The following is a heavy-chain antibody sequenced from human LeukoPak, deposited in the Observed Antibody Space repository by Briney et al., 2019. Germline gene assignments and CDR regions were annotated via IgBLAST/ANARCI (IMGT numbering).Heavy chain of an antibody. Sequence: PGGSLRLSCVASGFTFSSYGMHWVRQAPGKGLEWVAVISYDGSNKYYADSVKGRFTISRDNSKNTLYLQMNSLRAEDTAVYYCAKDYYDILSGLLDYWGQGTLVTVSS. CDR3: AKDYYDILSGLLDY. V-gene: IGHV3-30*18. CDR2: ISYDGSNK. J-gene: IGHJ4*02. CDR1: GFTFSSYG. D-gene: IGHD3-9*01.